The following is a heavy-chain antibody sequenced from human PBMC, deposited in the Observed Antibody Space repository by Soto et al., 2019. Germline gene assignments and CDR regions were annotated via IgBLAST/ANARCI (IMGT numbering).Heavy chain of an antibody. CDR1: GGTFSSYA. D-gene: IGHD3-3*01. J-gene: IGHJ4*02. Sequence: SVKVSCKASGGTFSSYAISWVRQAPGQGLEWMGGIIPIFGTANYAQRFQGRVTITADESTSTAYMELSSLRSEDTAVYYCARVLLGSGYWGGGIWGQGTLVTVSS. CDR2: IIPIFGTA. V-gene: IGHV1-69*13. CDR3: ARVLLGSGYWGGGI.